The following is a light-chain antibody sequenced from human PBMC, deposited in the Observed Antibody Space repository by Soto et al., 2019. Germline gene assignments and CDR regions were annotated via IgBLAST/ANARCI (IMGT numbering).Light chain of an antibody. V-gene: IGLV1-47*01. CDR2: RDD. CDR1: SSNIGINY. Sequence: QSVLTQPPSASGTPGQRVTISCSGSSSNIGINYVYWYQQLPGTAPKLHIYRDDQRPSGVPDRFSGSKSGTSASLAISGLRSEDEADYYCAAWDDSLSVVFGGGTKVTVL. J-gene: IGLJ3*02. CDR3: AAWDDSLSVV.